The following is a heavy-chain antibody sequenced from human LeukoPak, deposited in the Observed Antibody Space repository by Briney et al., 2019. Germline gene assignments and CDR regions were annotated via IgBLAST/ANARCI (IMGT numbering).Heavy chain of an antibody. CDR1: RYTLTTYY. CDR2: INPNSGGT. Sequence: ASVKVSCKASRYTLTTYYMHWVRQAPGQGLEWMGWINPNSGGTNYAQKFQGTVTMTRDTSISTAYMELSRLRSDDTAVYYCAREGTHYYYYMDVWGKGTTVTVSS. CDR3: AREGTHYYYYMDV. J-gene: IGHJ6*03. V-gene: IGHV1-2*02.